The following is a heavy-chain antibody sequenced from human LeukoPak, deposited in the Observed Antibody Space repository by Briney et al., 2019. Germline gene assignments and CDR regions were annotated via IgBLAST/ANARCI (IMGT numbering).Heavy chain of an antibody. J-gene: IGHJ5*02. CDR2: INHSGST. D-gene: IGHD3-22*01. V-gene: IGHV4-34*01. Sequence: SETLSLTCAVYGGSFSGYYWSWIRQPPGKGLEWIGEINHSGSTNYNPSLKSRVTISVDTSKNQFSLKLSSVTAADTAVYYCARDRGDYYDSSGLNWFDPWGQGTLVTVSS. CDR3: ARDRGDYYDSSGLNWFDP. CDR1: GGSFSGYY.